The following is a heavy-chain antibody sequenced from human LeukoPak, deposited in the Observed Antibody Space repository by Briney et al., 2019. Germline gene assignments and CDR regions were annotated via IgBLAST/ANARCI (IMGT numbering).Heavy chain of an antibody. CDR1: GGSISSGDFY. J-gene: IGHJ4*02. Sequence: SETLSLTCTVSGGSISSGDFYWSWIRRPPGKGLGWIWYIYNTGSTYYNPSLKSRVTISVDTSKNQFSLNLSSVTAADTAVYDCAREGKVTSREFDSWGQGTLVTVSS. CDR3: AREGKVTSREFDS. V-gene: IGHV4-30-4*01. CDR2: IYNTGST. D-gene: IGHD2-21*02.